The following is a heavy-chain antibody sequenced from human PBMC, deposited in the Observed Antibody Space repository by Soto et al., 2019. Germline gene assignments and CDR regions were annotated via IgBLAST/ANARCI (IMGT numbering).Heavy chain of an antibody. CDR2: ISPIFGTA. V-gene: IGHV1-69*12. CDR3: ATTYCISTSCHYGWFDR. CDR1: GGTFSSYA. D-gene: IGHD2-2*01. Sequence: QVQLVQSGAEVKKPGSSVKVSCKASGGTFSSYAISWVRQAPGQGLEWMGGISPIFGTAHYAQKLQGRVTITADEYTSTAYMEQSSLRSEDTAVYYWATTYCISTSCHYGWFDRRGQGPLVTVSS. J-gene: IGHJ5*02.